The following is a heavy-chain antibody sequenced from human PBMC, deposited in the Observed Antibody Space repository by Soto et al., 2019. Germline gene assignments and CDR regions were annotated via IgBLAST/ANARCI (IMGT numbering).Heavy chain of an antibody. CDR3: AHKGGRGAGMDV. CDR2: IYWDDDK. Sequence: QITLKESGPTLVKPTQTLTLTCTFSGFSVSTSGVGVAWIRQPPGKALEWLALIYWDDDKRYSPFLQSRVTIXKXNSKNQVVLTMTNMDPVDTATYYCAHKGGRGAGMDVWGQGTTVTVSS. CDR1: GFSVSTSGVG. D-gene: IGHD2-15*01. J-gene: IGHJ6*02. V-gene: IGHV2-5*02.